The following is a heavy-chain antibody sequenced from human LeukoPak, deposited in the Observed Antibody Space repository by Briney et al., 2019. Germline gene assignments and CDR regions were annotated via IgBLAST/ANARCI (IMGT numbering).Heavy chain of an antibody. D-gene: IGHD3-22*01. V-gene: IGHV4-59*01. CDR3: ARSEDSSGYYPGAINY. CDR2: IYYSGST. Sequence: SETLSLTCTVSGGSISSYYWSWIRQPPGKGLEWIGYIYYSGSTNYNPSLKSRVTISVDTSKNQFSLKLSFVTAADTAVYYCARSEDSSGYYPGAINYWGQGTLVTVSS. J-gene: IGHJ4*02. CDR1: GGSISSYY.